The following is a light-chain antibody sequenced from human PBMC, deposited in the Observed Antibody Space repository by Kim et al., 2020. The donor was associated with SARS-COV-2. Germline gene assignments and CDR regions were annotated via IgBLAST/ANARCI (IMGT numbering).Light chain of an antibody. CDR3: QQKT. CDR2: AAS. Sequence: DIQMTQSPSSLSASVGDRVTITCRASQSISSYLNWYQQKPGKAPKLLIYAASSLQSGVPSRFSGSGSGTDFTLTISSLQPEDFATYYCQQKTFGQGTKVE. J-gene: IGKJ1*01. V-gene: IGKV1-39*01. CDR1: QSISSY.